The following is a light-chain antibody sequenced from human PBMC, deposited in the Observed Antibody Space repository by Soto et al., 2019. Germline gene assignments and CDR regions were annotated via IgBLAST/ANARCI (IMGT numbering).Light chain of an antibody. J-gene: IGKJ3*01. CDR1: QGVGGW. CDR3: QQTHSLPLS. Sequence: IQMTQSPSSVSASVGDRVTMTCRASQGVGGWLAWYQQKPGKVPTLLIYATSSVHSGVPSRFSGSGSGTDLTLSISSLQPEDFATSYCQQTHSLPLSFGPGTKVDIK. V-gene: IGKV1-12*01. CDR2: ATS.